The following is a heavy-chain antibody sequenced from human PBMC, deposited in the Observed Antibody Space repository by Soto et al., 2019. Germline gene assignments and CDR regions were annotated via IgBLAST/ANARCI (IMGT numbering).Heavy chain of an antibody. J-gene: IGHJ6*02. CDR2: ISSSSSYI. Sequence: PGGSLRLSXAASGFTFSSYSMNWVRQAPGKGLEWVSSISSSSSYIYYADSVKGRFTISRDNAKNSLYLQMNSLRAEDTAVYYCARDTAAAGTPYYYYYYGMDVWGQGTTVTVSS. D-gene: IGHD6-13*01. V-gene: IGHV3-21*01. CDR3: ARDTAAAGTPYYYYYYGMDV. CDR1: GFTFSSYS.